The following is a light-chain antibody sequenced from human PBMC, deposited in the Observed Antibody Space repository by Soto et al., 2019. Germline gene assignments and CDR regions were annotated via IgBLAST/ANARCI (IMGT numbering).Light chain of an antibody. CDR3: SSYTRSSTRI. CDR2: GVG. V-gene: IGLV2-14*01. Sequence: QSALTQPASVSGSPGQSITISCTGTSSDIGYYDYVSWYQQYPGKAPKIIIYGVGNRPSGVSNRFSGSKSGNTASLTISGLKAEYEADYHCSSYTRSSTRIFGGGTKLTVL. J-gene: IGLJ2*01. CDR1: SSDIGYYDY.